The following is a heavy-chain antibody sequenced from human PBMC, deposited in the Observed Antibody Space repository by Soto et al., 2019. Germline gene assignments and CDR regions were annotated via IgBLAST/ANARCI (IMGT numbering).Heavy chain of an antibody. CDR1: GGSISSYY. Sequence: PSETLSLTCTVSGGSISSYYWSWIRQSPRRGLEWIGYIYYIGSTNYNPSLKNRVTMSVDTSKNQFSLKLISVTAADTAVYYCARGYNGTWYSFDYWGQGTLVTVSS. CDR2: IYYIGST. D-gene: IGHD6-13*01. V-gene: IGHV4-59*01. J-gene: IGHJ4*02. CDR3: ARGYNGTWYSFDY.